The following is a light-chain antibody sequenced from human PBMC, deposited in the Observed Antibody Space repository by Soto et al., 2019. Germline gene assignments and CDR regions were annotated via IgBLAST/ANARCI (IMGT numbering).Light chain of an antibody. CDR3: QQYGSSSWT. V-gene: IGKV3-20*01. CDR2: GTS. Sequence: EIVLTQSPGTLSLSPGERATLSCRASQSVSSSYLAWYQQKPGLAPRLLIYGTSSRATAIPDRFSGSGSATDFTLTISRLEPEDFAVYYCQQYGSSSWTFGQGTKVEIK. J-gene: IGKJ1*01. CDR1: QSVSSSY.